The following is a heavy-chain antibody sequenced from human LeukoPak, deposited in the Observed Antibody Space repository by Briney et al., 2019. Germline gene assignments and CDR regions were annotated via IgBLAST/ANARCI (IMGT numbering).Heavy chain of an antibody. CDR3: AKVASTTRRHDAFDI. Sequence: GASVKASCKASGYTFTGYYMHWVRQAPGQGLEWMGWINPNSGGTNYAQKFQGRVTKTRDMSISTAYMELSRLRSDDTAVYYCAKVASTTRRHDAFDIWGQGTLVTVSS. CDR1: GYTFTGYY. V-gene: IGHV1-2*02. CDR2: INPNSGGT. D-gene: IGHD1-1*01. J-gene: IGHJ3*02.